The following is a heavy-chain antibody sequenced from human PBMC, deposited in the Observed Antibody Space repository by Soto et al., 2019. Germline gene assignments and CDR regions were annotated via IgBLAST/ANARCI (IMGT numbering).Heavy chain of an antibody. CDR3: ARGGYNWNYETVGYNYNGXDV. V-gene: IGHV1-69*13. CDR2: IIPIFGTA. CDR1: GGTFSSYA. Sequence: SVKVSCKASGGTFSSYAISWVRQAPGQGLEWMGGIIPIFGTANYAQKFQGRVTITADESTSTAYMELSSLRSEDTAVYYCARGGYNWNYETVGYNYNGXDVWGQGTTVTV. D-gene: IGHD1-7*01. J-gene: IGHJ6*02.